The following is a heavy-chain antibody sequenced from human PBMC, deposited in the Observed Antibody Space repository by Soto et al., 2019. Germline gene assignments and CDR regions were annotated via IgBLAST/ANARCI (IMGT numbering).Heavy chain of an antibody. CDR1: GDSISTVDYF. CDR3: ARGRYCLTGRCFPNWFDS. D-gene: IGHD2-15*01. Sequence: TMSLPCSVSGDSISTVDYFWAWIRQPPGQALEYIGYIYKSATTYYNPSFEGRVAISLDTSKSHFSLNVTSVTAADTAVYFCARGRYCLTGRCFPNWFDSWGQGTLVTVSS. CDR2: IYKSATT. V-gene: IGHV4-30-4*01. J-gene: IGHJ5*01.